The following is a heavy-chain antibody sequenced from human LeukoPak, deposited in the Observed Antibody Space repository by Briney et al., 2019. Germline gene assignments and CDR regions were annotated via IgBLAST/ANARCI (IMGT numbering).Heavy chain of an antibody. J-gene: IGHJ4*02. CDR3: ARGRDFYDSSGYYDFDY. D-gene: IGHD3-22*01. CDR1: GGSFSGYY. CDR2: INHSGST. V-gene: IGHV4-34*01. Sequence: PSETLSLTCAVYGGSFSGYYWSWIRQPPGKGLEWIGEINHSGSTNYNPSLKSRVTISVDTSKNQFSLKLSSVTAADTAVYYCARGRDFYDSSGYYDFDYWGQGTLVTVSS.